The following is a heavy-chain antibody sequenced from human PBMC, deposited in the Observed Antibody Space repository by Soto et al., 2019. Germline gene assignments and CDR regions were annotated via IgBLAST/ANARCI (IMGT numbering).Heavy chain of an antibody. D-gene: IGHD6-13*01. CDR3: ARGLAAAGT. V-gene: IGHV7-4-1*01. CDR1: GYTFTSYA. CDR2: INTNTGNP. Sequence: QVQLVPAGSELKKPGASVKGACKASGYTFTSYAMNWVRQAPGQGLEWMGGINTNTGNPTYAQGFTGRFVFSLDTSVSTAYRQICSLKAEDTAVYYCARGLAAAGTWGQGTLVTVSA. J-gene: IGHJ4*02.